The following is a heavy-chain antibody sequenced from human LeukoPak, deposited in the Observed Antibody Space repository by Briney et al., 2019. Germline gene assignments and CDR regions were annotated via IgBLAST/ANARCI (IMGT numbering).Heavy chain of an antibody. D-gene: IGHD2-15*01. Sequence: SETLSLTCTVSGGSISTSNYYWGWIRQPPGKGLEWIGNIFYSGSTYYSPSLRSRVTISVDTSKNQFSLKLSSVTAADTAVYYCARYCSGGSCAGGSLDYWGQGTLVTVSS. CDR1: GGSISTSNYY. J-gene: IGHJ4*02. CDR2: IFYSGST. V-gene: IGHV4-39*07. CDR3: ARYCSGGSCAGGSLDY.